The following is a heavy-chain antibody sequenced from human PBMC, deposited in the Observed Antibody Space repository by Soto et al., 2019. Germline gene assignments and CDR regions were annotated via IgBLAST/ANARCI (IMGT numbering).Heavy chain of an antibody. J-gene: IGHJ4*02. Sequence: SETLSLTCTVSGGSVSSGAYYWSWIRQPPGKGLEWIGYISFTGDTTYNPSLKSRVTIAVDKSKNQFSLKVRSATAADTALYYCSRGGPYYATMIWGQGPLVTVSS. D-gene: IGHD3-22*01. CDR3: SRGGPYYATMI. CDR2: ISFTGDT. V-gene: IGHV4-61*08. CDR1: GGSVSSGAYY.